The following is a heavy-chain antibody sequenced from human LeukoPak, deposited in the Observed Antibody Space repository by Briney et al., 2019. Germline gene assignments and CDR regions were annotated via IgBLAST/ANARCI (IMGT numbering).Heavy chain of an antibody. J-gene: IGHJ4*02. Sequence: PGGSLRLSFAASGVSFSGYAMDWVRQAPGKGLEWVAFIQYDGSQKSYVDSVKGRFTISRDNSKNTLYLQMNSLRAEDTALYYCASGYNYGFDYWGQGTLRTVSS. CDR2: IQYDGSQK. V-gene: IGHV3-30*02. CDR1: GVSFSGYA. CDR3: ASGYNYGFDY. D-gene: IGHD5-24*01.